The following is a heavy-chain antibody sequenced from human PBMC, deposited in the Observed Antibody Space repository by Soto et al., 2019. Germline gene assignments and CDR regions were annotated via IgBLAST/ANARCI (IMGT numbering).Heavy chain of an antibody. CDR2: IYWKGGNR. V-gene: IGHV3-20*04. CDR3: VRSGDYRSGSYWYFFDD. J-gene: IGHJ4*02. D-gene: IGHD3-10*01. Sequence: SGGSLRLSCTMSGFNVDDYGMSWVRHAPGKGLEWVSGIYWKGGNRHYADSVKGRFTITRDNAKNSLYLQLDSLRAEDTALYYCVRSGDYRSGSYWYFFDDWGQGTQVTVSS. CDR1: GFNVDDYG.